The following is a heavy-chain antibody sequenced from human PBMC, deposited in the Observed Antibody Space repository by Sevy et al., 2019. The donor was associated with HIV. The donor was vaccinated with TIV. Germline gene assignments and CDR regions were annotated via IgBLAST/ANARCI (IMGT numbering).Heavy chain of an antibody. D-gene: IGHD3-16*02. CDR3: ARRYFDV. CDR1: GFTFHTYW. CDR2: IRQDGNEI. J-gene: IGHJ4*02. V-gene: IGHV3-7*01. Sequence: LSLTCAASGFTFHTYWMQWVRQAPGKGLEWVANIRQDGNEIYYGDSVKGRFTISRDNAMQSLYLEMNNLRVEDSGIYYCARRYFDVWGQGTLVTVS.